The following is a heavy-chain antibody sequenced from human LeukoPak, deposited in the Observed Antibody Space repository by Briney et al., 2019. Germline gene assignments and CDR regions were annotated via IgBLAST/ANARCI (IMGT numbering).Heavy chain of an antibody. V-gene: IGHV4-4*07. CDR2: IHTSGST. J-gene: IGHJ4*02. D-gene: IGHD6-19*01. CDR3: AGRAQTTGWSFDY. CDR1: GGSISSYY. Sequence: SETLSLTCIVSGGSISSYYWSWIRQPAGKVLEWIGQIHTSGSTNYNPSLKSRVAMSVDTSKNQFSLELSSVTAADTAVYYCAGRAQTTGWSFDYWGQGALVTVSS.